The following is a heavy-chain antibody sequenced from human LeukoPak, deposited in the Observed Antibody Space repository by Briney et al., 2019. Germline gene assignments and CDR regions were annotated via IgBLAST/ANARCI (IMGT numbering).Heavy chain of an antibody. CDR2: IGSSRSTI. D-gene: IGHD2/OR15-2a*01. CDR1: GFTFSRYG. CDR3: AREGSTFGIFDY. V-gene: IGHV3-48*04. Sequence: HSGGSLRLSCEASGFTFSRYGMNWVRQAPGKGLEWLSYIGSSRSTIYYTDSVKGRFTISRDNAKNSLYLQMNSLRAEDTAVYFCAREGSTFGIFDYWGQGALVTVSS. J-gene: IGHJ4*02.